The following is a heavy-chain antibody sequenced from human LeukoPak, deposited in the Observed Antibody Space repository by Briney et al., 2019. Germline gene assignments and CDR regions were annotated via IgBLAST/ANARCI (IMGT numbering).Heavy chain of an antibody. Sequence: SETLSLTCAVYGGSFSGYYRSWIRQPPGKGLEWIGEINHSGSTNYNPSLKSRVTISVDTSKNQFSLKLSSVTAADTAVYYCARVEGSSGYYYFDYWGQGTLVTVSS. J-gene: IGHJ4*02. CDR2: INHSGST. D-gene: IGHD3-22*01. CDR1: GGSFSGYY. CDR3: ARVEGSSGYYYFDY. V-gene: IGHV4-34*01.